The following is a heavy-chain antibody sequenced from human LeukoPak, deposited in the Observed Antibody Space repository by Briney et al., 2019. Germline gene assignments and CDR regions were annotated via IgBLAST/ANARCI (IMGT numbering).Heavy chain of an antibody. V-gene: IGHV1-69*05. CDR1: GGTFSSYA. D-gene: IGHD7-27*01. CDR2: IIPIFGTA. Sequence: ASVKVSCKASGGTFSSYAISWVRQAPGQGLEWMGGIIPIFGTANYAQKFQGRVTITTDESTSTAYMELSSLRSEDTAVYYCARAVGYQSITGDLLGWFVPWGQGTLVTVSS. CDR3: ARAVGYQSITGDLLGWFVP. J-gene: IGHJ5*02.